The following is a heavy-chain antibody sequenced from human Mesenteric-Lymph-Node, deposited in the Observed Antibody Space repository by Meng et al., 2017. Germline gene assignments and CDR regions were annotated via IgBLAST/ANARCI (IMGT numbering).Heavy chain of an antibody. CDR3: ARVLAVAGNDY. J-gene: IGHJ4*02. V-gene: IGHV4-38-2*02. D-gene: IGHD6-19*01. CDR2: IYHSGST. Sequence: GSLRLSCTVSGYSISSGYYWGWIRQPPGKGLEWIGSIYHSGSTYYNPSLKSRVTISVDTSKNQFSLKLSSVTAADTAVYYCARVLAVAGNDYWGQGTLVTVSS. CDR1: GYSISSGYY.